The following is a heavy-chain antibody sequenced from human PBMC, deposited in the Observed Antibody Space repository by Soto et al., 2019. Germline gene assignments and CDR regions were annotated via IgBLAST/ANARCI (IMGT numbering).Heavy chain of an antibody. D-gene: IGHD6-6*01. V-gene: IGHV1-69*13. CDR1: GGTFSSYA. J-gene: IGHJ6*02. CDR2: IIPIFGTA. Sequence: SVKASCKASGGTFSSYAINWVRQAPGQGLEWMGGIIPIFGTANYAQKFQGRVTITADESTSTAYMELSSLRSEDTAVYYCARDGDSSSSGLSGDSGMDVWGQGTTVTVSS. CDR3: ARDGDSSSSGLSGDSGMDV.